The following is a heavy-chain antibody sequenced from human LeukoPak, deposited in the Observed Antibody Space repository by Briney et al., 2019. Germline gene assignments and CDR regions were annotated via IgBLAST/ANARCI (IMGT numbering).Heavy chain of an antibody. J-gene: IGHJ5*02. CDR2: IYHSGST. CDR3: ARVFLHPYYGSGIAIWFDP. Sequence: SETLSLTCAVSGGSISSRNWWSWVRQPPGKGLEWIGEIYHSGSTNYNPCLKSRVTISVDKSKNQFSLKLSSVTAADTAVYYCARVFLHPYYGSGIAIWFDPWGQGTLVTVSS. CDR1: GGSISSRNW. D-gene: IGHD3-10*01. V-gene: IGHV4-4*02.